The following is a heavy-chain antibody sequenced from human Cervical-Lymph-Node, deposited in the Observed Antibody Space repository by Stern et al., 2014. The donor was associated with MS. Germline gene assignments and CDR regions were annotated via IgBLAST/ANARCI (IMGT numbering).Heavy chain of an antibody. CDR1: GFSLSTTGMC. D-gene: IGHD2-21*01. CDR2: LDWDGDK. V-gene: IGHV2-70*01. J-gene: IGHJ4*02. CDR3: VRAREGYYFDY. Sequence: QVTLKESGPALVKPTQTLTLTCTFSGFSLSTTGMCLSWIRQPPGKALEWLALLDWDGDKYYSTALKTRRTISKDTSKNQVVLTMTNMAPLDTATYFCVRAREGYYFDYWGQGIPVTVSS.